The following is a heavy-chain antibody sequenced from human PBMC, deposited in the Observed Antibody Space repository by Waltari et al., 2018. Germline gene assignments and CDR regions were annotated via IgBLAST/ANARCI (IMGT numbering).Heavy chain of an antibody. Sequence: QVQLQESGPGLVKPSETLSLTCTVSGGSISSYYWSWIRQPAGKGLEWIGRIYTSGSTNYNPSLKSRVTMSVDTSKNQFSLKLSTVTAADTAVYYCARMGTSSSSGYYYYMDVWGKGTTVTISS. CDR3: ARMGTSSSSGYYYYMDV. D-gene: IGHD2-2*01. V-gene: IGHV4-4*07. CDR1: GGSISSYY. J-gene: IGHJ6*03. CDR2: IYTSGST.